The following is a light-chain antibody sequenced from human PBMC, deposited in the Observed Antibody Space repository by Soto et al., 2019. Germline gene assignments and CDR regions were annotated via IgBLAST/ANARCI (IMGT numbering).Light chain of an antibody. Sequence: EIVLTQSPATLPLSPGERATVSXRASQSFSPYLAWYQQKPGXAPSXXXSDXSNRATGSPARFTGSGSATDFTLTISSLDPEDFAVYYCQQRGNGTPTFGQGTKVDI. V-gene: IGKV3-11*01. CDR2: DXS. CDR1: QSFSPY. CDR3: QQRGNGTPT. J-gene: IGKJ1*01.